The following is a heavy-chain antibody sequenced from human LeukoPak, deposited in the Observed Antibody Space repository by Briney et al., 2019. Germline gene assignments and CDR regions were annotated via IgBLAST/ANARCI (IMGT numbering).Heavy chain of an antibody. Sequence: PGASVTVSCKASGYTFTNYGISWVRQAPGQGLEWMGWISAYNGNTNYAQKLQGRVTMTTDTSTSTAYMELRSLRSDDTAVYYCARDYYDTSGYFYGSNYWGQGTLVTVSS. CDR1: GYTFTNYG. V-gene: IGHV1-18*01. CDR2: ISAYNGNT. D-gene: IGHD3-22*01. CDR3: ARDYYDTSGYFYGSNY. J-gene: IGHJ4*02.